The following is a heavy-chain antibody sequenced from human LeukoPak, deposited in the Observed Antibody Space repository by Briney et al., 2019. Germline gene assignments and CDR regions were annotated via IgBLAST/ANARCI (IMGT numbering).Heavy chain of an antibody. V-gene: IGHV4-39*01. Sequence: SETLSLXCTVSGGSISSSSYYWGWIRQPPGKGLEWIGSIYYSGSTYYNPSLKSRVTISVDTSKNQFSLKLSSVTAADTAVYYCARRCSSTSCYTGTDYWGQGTLVTVSS. J-gene: IGHJ4*02. CDR3: ARRCSSTSCYTGTDY. D-gene: IGHD2-2*02. CDR1: GGSISSSSYY. CDR2: IYYSGST.